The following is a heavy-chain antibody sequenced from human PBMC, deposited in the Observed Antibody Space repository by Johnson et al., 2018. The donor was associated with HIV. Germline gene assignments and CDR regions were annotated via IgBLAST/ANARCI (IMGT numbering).Heavy chain of an antibody. CDR1: GFTFSSYE. V-gene: IGHV3-13*01. Sequence: MLLVESGGGLVQPGGSLRISCAASGFTFSSYEMHWVRQATGKGLEWVSGIGTAGDTYYPGSVKGLFTIPRENAKNSLYLQMNSLRAGDTAVYYCAREVGIWYSSSSGAFDIWGQGTMVTVSS. J-gene: IGHJ3*02. CDR3: AREVGIWYSSSSGAFDI. CDR2: IGTAGDT. D-gene: IGHD6-6*01.